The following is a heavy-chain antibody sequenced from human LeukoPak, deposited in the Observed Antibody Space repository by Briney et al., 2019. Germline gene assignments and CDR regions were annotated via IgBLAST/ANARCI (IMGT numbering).Heavy chain of an antibody. CDR2: IRQDGDTK. D-gene: IGHD6-13*01. Sequence: GGSLRLSCAASGFPFNAYWMTWVRQAPGKGLEWVANIRQDGDTKYYVDSVKGRFTISRDNAMNSLYLQMNSLRAEDTAIYYCAKSLPYGTTWYGRSDFWGQGTLVTVSS. J-gene: IGHJ4*02. CDR3: AKSLPYGTTWYGRSDF. V-gene: IGHV3-7*03. CDR1: GFPFNAYW.